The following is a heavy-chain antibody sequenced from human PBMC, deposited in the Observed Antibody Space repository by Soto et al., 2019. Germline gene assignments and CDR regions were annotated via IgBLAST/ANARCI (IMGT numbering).Heavy chain of an antibody. CDR1: GGSISDHNW. Sequence: QVQLQESGPGLVQPSGTLSLTCAVSGGSISDHNWWSWVRQPPGKVLELIAEIHPGGRTNHKASLEGRITRSIDTSQNHFSLRLTSVTAAVTAVYFCARDGTDGYNLVFGGQGTLVTVSS. D-gene: IGHD5-12*01. CDR3: ARDGTDGYNLVF. CDR2: IHPGGRT. J-gene: IGHJ4*02. V-gene: IGHV4-4*02.